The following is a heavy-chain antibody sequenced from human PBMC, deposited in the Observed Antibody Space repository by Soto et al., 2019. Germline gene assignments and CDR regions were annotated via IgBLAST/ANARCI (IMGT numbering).Heavy chain of an antibody. CDR2: MNEDGSER. D-gene: IGHD4-4*01. J-gene: IGHJ4*02. Sequence: MTHSCGVAEVSISSAWMTWISQAPGKGLERVAIMNEDGSERYYVDSVKGRFTISRDNAKNALFLQMNSLRVEDTAVYFCARDRAYSRFDYWGQGSLVTVSS. CDR1: EVSISSAW. V-gene: IGHV3-7*03. CDR3: ARDRAYSRFDY.